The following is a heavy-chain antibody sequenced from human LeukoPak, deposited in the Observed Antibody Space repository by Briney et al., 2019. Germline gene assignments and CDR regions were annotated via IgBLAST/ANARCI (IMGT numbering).Heavy chain of an antibody. Sequence: GRSLRLSCAASGFTFSSYFMHWVRQAPGKGLEWVAVILYDGSNKYYADSVKGRFTISRDNSKNTLYLQMNSVRAEDTAEYYCARGGSYGPCDYWGQGTLVTVSS. CDR2: ILYDGSNK. J-gene: IGHJ4*02. CDR3: ARGGSYGPCDY. V-gene: IGHV3-30-3*01. D-gene: IGHD5-18*01. CDR1: GFTFSSYF.